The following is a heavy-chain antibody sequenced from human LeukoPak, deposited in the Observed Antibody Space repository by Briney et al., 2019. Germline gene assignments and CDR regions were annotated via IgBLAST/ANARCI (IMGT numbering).Heavy chain of an antibody. CDR1: GLSFSTYS. Sequence: GGSLRLSCAASGLSFSTYSMNWVRQAPGKGLEWVSSISGSGATYYADSVKGRFTISRDNSKNTLYLQMNSLRAEDTAVYYCAKSPNGFDYWGQGTLVTVPS. J-gene: IGHJ4*02. CDR2: ISGSGAT. V-gene: IGHV3-23*01. D-gene: IGHD1-1*01. CDR3: AKSPNGFDY.